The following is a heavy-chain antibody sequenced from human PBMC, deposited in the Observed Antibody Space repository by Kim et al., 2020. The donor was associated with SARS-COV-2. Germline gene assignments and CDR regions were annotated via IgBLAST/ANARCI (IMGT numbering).Heavy chain of an antibody. V-gene: IGHV3-73*01. CDR3: TSEVWFGELFSAI. J-gene: IGHJ4*02. Sequence: YAASVKGRFTISRDESKNTAYLQMNRLKTEDTAVYYCTSEVWFGELFSAIWGQGTLVTVSS. D-gene: IGHD3-10*01.